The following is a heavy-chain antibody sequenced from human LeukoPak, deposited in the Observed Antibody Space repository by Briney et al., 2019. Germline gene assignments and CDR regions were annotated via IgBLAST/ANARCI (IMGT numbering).Heavy chain of an antibody. D-gene: IGHD3-22*01. V-gene: IGHV1-2*02. CDR2: MNPNSGGT. Sequence: ASVKVSCKASGYTFTYYYMHWVRQAPGQGLEWMGWMNPNSGGTNYAQKFQGRVTMTRHTSISTAYMEVSRLRSDDTAVYYCARKKYPYYSDSRGPFDFWGQGTLVTVSS. J-gene: IGHJ4*02. CDR1: GYTFTYYY. CDR3: ARKKYPYYSDSRGPFDF.